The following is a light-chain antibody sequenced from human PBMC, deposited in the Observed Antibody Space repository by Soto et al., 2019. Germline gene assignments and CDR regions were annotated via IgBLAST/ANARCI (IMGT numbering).Light chain of an antibody. Sequence: QSALTQPASVSGSPGQSITISCTGTSSDIGGYNFVSWYQQHPGKAPKLMIYDVSNRPSGVSNRFSGSKSGNTASLTISGLRAEDEADYYCSSYRSSSLYVFGTGTKVTVL. CDR3: SSYRSSSLYV. CDR2: DVS. J-gene: IGLJ1*01. CDR1: SSDIGGYNF. V-gene: IGLV2-14*03.